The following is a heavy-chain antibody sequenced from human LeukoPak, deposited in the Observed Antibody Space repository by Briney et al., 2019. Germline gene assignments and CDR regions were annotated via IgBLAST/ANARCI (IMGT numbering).Heavy chain of an antibody. CDR2: IYYSGST. J-gene: IGHJ6*02. CDR3: ARSDYIVVVPAAKGYYYGMDV. Sequence: SETLSLTCTVPGGSISSYYWSWIRQPPGKGLEWIGYIYYSGSTNYNPSLKSRVTMSVDTSKNQFSLKLSSVTAADTAVYYCARSDYIVVVPAAKGYYYGMDVWGQGTTVTVSS. CDR1: GGSISSYY. D-gene: IGHD2-2*01. V-gene: IGHV4-59*12.